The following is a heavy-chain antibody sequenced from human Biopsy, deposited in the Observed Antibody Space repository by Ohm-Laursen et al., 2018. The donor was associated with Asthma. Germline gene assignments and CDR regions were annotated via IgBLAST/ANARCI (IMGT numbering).Heavy chain of an antibody. D-gene: IGHD4-11*01. CDR3: AKSVRYSNFIDF. J-gene: IGHJ4*02. CDR2: ISYDGSND. CDR1: GFTFSNYG. V-gene: IGHV3-30*18. Sequence: SLRLSCAASGFTFSNYGMHWVRQAPGKGLDWVALISYDGSNDFYADSVKGRFTISRDNSKNTLYLQMNSLTFEDTAVYYCAKSVRYSNFIDFRGQGTLVAVSA.